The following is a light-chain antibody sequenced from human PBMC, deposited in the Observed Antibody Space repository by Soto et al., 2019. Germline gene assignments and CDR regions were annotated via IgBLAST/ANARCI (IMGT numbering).Light chain of an antibody. CDR3: QHYNNWPRT. Sequence: EIVMTQSPATLSVSPGERATLFCMASQSVSSNLAWYQQKPGQAPRLLIYGSSTRATGIPARFSGSGSGTEFTLTISSLQSEDFAVYYCQHYNNWPRTFGQGTKVEIK. V-gene: IGKV3-15*01. CDR2: GSS. J-gene: IGKJ1*01. CDR1: QSVSSN.